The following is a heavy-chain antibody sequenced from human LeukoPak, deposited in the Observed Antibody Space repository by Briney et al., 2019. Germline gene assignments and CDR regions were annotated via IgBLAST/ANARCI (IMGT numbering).Heavy chain of an antibody. CDR1: GASISSYY. D-gene: IGHD3-22*01. J-gene: IGHJ3*02. CDR2: IYYSGST. Sequence: SETLSLTCTVSGASISSYYWSWIRQPPGRGLEWIGYIYYSGSTNYNPSLKSRVTISVDTSKNQFSLKLSSVTAADTAVYYCARSEYYYDSSGSDAFDIWGQGTMVTVSS. CDR3: ARSEYYYDSSGSDAFDI. V-gene: IGHV4-59*01.